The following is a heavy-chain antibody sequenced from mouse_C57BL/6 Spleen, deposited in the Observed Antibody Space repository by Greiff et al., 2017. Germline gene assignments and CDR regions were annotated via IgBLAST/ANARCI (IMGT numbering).Heavy chain of an antibody. D-gene: IGHD2-3*01. J-gene: IGHJ4*01. CDR3: ARPLYDYYAMDY. CDR1: GYTFTSYW. V-gene: IGHV1-69*01. Sequence: QVQLKQPGAELVMPGASVKLSCKASGYTFTSYWMHWVKQRPGQGLEWIGEIDPSDSYTNYNQKFKGKSTLTVDKSSSTAYMQLSSLTSEDSAVYYCARPLYDYYAMDYWGQGTSVTVSS. CDR2: IDPSDSYT.